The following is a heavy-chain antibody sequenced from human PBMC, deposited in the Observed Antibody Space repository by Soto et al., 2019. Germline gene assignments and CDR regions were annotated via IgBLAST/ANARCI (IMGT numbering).Heavy chain of an antibody. Sequence: GGSLRLSCAASGFTFSSYAMSWVRQAPGKGLEWVSAISGSDGSTYYADSVKGRFTISRDNSKDTQYLQMNSLRAEDTAVYYCAKAPYSSGWSSSPQGVQHWGQGTLVTVSS. J-gene: IGHJ1*01. D-gene: IGHD6-19*01. V-gene: IGHV3-23*01. CDR3: AKAPYSSGWSSSPQGVQH. CDR2: ISGSDGST. CDR1: GFTFSSYA.